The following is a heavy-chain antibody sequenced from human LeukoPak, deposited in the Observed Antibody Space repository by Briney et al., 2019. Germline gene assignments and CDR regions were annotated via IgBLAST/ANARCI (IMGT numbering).Heavy chain of an antibody. Sequence: GASVKVSCKASGYTFTNYGISWVRQAPGQGLEWMGWISIYNGNTDYAQKLRGRVTMTTDPSTSTAYMELRSLRSDDTAVYYCARITYDFWSGYYMPDDPWGQGTMVTVSS. CDR3: ARITYDFWSGYYMPDDP. J-gene: IGHJ5*02. V-gene: IGHV1-18*01. D-gene: IGHD3-3*01. CDR2: ISIYNGNT. CDR1: GYTFTNYG.